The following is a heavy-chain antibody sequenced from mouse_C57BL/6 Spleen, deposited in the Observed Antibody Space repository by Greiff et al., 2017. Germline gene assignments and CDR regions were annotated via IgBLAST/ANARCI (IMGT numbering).Heavy chain of an antibody. J-gene: IGHJ4*01. D-gene: IGHD1-1*01. CDR2: IDPENGDT. V-gene: IGHV14-4*01. Sequence: EVKLVESGAELVRPGASVKLSCTASGFNIKDDYMHWVKQRPEQGLEWIGWIDPENGDTEYASKFQGKATITADTSSNTAYLQLSSLTSEDTSVYYCTVYDGSSEGNAMGCWGQGTSVTVAS. CDR1: GFNIKDDY. CDR3: TVYDGSSEGNAMGC.